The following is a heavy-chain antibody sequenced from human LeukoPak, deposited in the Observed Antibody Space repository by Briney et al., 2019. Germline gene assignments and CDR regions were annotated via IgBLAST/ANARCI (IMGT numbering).Heavy chain of an antibody. CDR1: GFTFSNAW. CDR3: TTLAAAGRRVEDY. Sequence: GGSLRLSCAASGFTFSNAWMSWVRQAPGKGLEWVGRIKSKTDGGTTDYAAPVKGRFTISRDDSKNTLYLQMNSLKTEDTAVYYCTTLAAAGRRVEDYWSQGTLVTVSS. J-gene: IGHJ4*02. V-gene: IGHV3-15*01. CDR2: IKSKTDGGTT. D-gene: IGHD6-13*01.